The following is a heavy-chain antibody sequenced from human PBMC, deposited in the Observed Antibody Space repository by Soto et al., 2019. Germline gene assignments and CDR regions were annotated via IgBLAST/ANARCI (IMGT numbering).Heavy chain of an antibody. CDR3: ARAVLPATAPFDY. Sequence: QVQLQESGPRLVKPSETLSLTCIVSGGSISSYYWSWIRQPPGKGLEWIGYIYYSGSTNYNPSLNSRVTMSVDTSKNQFSLTLSSVTAAYPAVYYCARAVLPATAPFDYWGQGTLVTVSS. V-gene: IGHV4-59*01. D-gene: IGHD2-2*01. J-gene: IGHJ4*02. CDR2: IYYSGST. CDR1: GGSISSYY.